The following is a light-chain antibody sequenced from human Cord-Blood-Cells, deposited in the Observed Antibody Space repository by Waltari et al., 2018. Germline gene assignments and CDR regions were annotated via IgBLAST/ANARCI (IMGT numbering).Light chain of an antibody. V-gene: IGLV2-14*03. J-gene: IGLJ3*02. CDR1: SSDVGGYTY. Sequence: QSALTQPAPVSGSPGQSITIPCPGTSSDVGGYTYVPWYQQHPGKAPNLIIYDVSNRPSGVLNRFSGSKSGNTASLTISGLQAEDEADYYCSSYTSSSIWVFGGGTKLTVL. CDR3: SSYTSSSIWV. CDR2: DVS.